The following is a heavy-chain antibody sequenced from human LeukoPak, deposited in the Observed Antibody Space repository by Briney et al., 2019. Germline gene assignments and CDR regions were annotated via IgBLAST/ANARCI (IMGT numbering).Heavy chain of an antibody. V-gene: IGHV3-7*01. Sequence: PGGSLRLSCVVPGFTISNYWMTWARQAPGKGLEWVANIKEDGSEKYYVDSLKGRFTISRDNARNSLYLQMNSLRVEDTAVYYCARARVDVWGRGTTVTVSS. CDR1: GFTISNYW. CDR3: ARARVDV. CDR2: IKEDGSEK. J-gene: IGHJ6*04.